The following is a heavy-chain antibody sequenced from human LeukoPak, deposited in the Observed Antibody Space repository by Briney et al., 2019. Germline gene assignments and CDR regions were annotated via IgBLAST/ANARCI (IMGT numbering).Heavy chain of an antibody. Sequence: GGSLRLSCATSGFTFSSYAMSWVRQAPGKGLEWVSALNHGGGSTYYADSMKGRFTISRDNAKNSLYLEMNSLRVEDTAVYHCVRDSDTYGDHTTRRFDSWGQGTLVTVSS. V-gene: IGHV3-23*01. CDR1: GFTFSSYA. CDR2: LNHGGGST. CDR3: VRDSDTYGDHTTRRFDS. J-gene: IGHJ4*02. D-gene: IGHD4-17*01.